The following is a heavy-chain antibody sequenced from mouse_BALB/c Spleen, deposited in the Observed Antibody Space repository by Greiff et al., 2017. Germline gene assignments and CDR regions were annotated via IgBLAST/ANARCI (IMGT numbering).Heavy chain of an antibody. CDR2: ISSGGGST. D-gene: IGHD1-2*01. V-gene: IGHV5-12-1*01. CDR3: ASTLLRPMDY. Sequence: VQLKESGGGLVKPGGSLKLSCAASGFAFSSYDMSWVRQTPEKRLEWVAYISSGGGSTYYPDTVKGRFTISRDNAKNTLYLQMSSLKSEDTAMYYCASTLLRPMDYWGQGTSVTVSS. CDR1: GFAFSSYD. J-gene: IGHJ4*01.